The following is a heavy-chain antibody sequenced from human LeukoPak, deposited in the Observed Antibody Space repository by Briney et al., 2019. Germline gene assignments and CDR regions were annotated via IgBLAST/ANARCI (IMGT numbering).Heavy chain of an antibody. D-gene: IGHD1-1*01. Sequence: ASVKVSCKASGYTFTSYGISWVRQAPGQGLEWMGWISAYNGNTNYAQKLQGRVTMTTDTSTSTAYMELRSLRSDDTAVYYCARDLREFRTRHEDWFDPWGQGTLVTVSS. J-gene: IGHJ5*02. CDR1: GYTFTSYG. CDR3: ARDLREFRTRHEDWFDP. CDR2: ISAYNGNT. V-gene: IGHV1-18*01.